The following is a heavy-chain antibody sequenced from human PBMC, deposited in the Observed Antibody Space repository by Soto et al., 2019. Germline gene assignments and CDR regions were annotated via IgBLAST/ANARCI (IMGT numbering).Heavy chain of an antibody. CDR2: LYYSGST. Sequence: PSETLSLTCAVSGYLITNGYYWGWFRQPPGKGLEWIGTLYYSGSTYYNPSLKSRVTISVDTSKNQFSLKLSSVTAADTAVYYCARVGVQLWRTKFDSWGQGTLVTVSS. D-gene: IGHD5-18*01. CDR1: GYLITNGYY. V-gene: IGHV4-38-2*01. J-gene: IGHJ4*02. CDR3: ARVGVQLWRTKFDS.